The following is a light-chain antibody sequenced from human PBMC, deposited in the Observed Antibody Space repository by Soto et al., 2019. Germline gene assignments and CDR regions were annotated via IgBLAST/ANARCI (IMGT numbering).Light chain of an antibody. V-gene: IGKV3-11*01. J-gene: IGKJ4*01. CDR3: QQRINWRST. CDR1: QSVRTY. Sequence: EIVMTQSPATLSVSPGERATLSCRASQSVRTYVAWYQQKAGQAPRLLIYDASNRATGIPARFSGSGSGTDFTLTIRSLEPEDFAVYFCQQRINWRSTFGGGTKVDIK. CDR2: DAS.